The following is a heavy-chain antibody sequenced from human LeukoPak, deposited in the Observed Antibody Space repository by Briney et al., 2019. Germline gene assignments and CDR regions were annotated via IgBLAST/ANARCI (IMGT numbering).Heavy chain of an antibody. CDR3: ARRLRIGAAEWFDP. CDR2: LDDSGNT. CDR1: GGSVRSNYYS. J-gene: IGHJ5*02. V-gene: IGHV4-39*02. Sequence: TSSETLSLTCSVSGGSVRSNYYSWAWIRQAPGKGLEWVGGLDDSGNTYYNPSLKSRLTMSVDTSKNHFSLNLKSVAAADTSVYYCARRLRIGAAEWFDPWGQGIMVTVSS. D-gene: IGHD2-15*01.